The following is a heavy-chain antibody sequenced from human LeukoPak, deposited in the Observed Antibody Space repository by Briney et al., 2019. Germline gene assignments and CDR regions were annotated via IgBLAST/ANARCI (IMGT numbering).Heavy chain of an antibody. CDR3: ARDRCSGGDCYTPFHY. CDR1: EFIFSNYW. Sequence: PGGSLRLSCAASEFIFSNYWMSWVRQAPGKGLEWVANIQQDGSQKYYVDSVKGRFTISRDNAQNSLYLQMSSLRAEDTAVYYCARDRCSGGDCYTPFHYWGQGTLVTVSS. CDR2: IQQDGSQK. D-gene: IGHD2-15*01. V-gene: IGHV3-7*01. J-gene: IGHJ4*02.